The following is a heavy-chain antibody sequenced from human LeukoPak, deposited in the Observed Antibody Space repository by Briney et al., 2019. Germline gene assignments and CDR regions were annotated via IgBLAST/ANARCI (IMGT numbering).Heavy chain of an antibody. Sequence: GESLKISCKGSGYTFTNYWIGWVRQMPGKGLEWMGIVHPGDSDTRYIPSFRGQVTISADKSISTTYLQWSSMKASDTAIYYCARLSTFSSSWVDYWGQGTLVTVSS. CDR1: GYTFTNYW. V-gene: IGHV5-51*01. D-gene: IGHD2-2*01. J-gene: IGHJ4*02. CDR3: ARLSTFSSSWVDY. CDR2: VHPGDSDT.